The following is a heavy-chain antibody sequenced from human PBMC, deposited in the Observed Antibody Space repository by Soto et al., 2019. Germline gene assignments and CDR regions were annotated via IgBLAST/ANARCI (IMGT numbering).Heavy chain of an antibody. CDR1: GGSFSGYY. CDR2: INHSGST. J-gene: IGHJ6*02. D-gene: IGHD4-17*01. CDR3: ASTVNDYYYYGMDV. V-gene: IGHV4-34*01. Sequence: SETLSLTCAVYGGSFSGYYWSWIRQPPGKGPEWIGEINHSGSTNYNPSLKSRVTISVDTSKNQFSLKLSSVTAADTAVYYCASTVNDYYYYGMDVWGQGTTVTVSS.